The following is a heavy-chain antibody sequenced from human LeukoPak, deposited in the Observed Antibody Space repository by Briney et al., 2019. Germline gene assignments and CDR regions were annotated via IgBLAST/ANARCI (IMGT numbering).Heavy chain of an antibody. CDR3: AHLYGSGSLVD. CDR2: IYWDDDK. Sequence: SGPTLVKPTQTLTLTCTFTGLSLSTSGVGVGWIRQPPGKALEWLALIYWDDDKRYSPSLKSRLTITKDTSKNQVVLTMTNMDPVDTATYYCAHLYGSGSLVDWGQGTLVTVSS. D-gene: IGHD3-10*01. J-gene: IGHJ4*02. CDR1: GLSLSTSGVG. V-gene: IGHV2-5*02.